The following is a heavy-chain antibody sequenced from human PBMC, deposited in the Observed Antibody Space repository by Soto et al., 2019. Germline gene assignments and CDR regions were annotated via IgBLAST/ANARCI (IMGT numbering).Heavy chain of an antibody. CDR3: AREDMSGTYYFDS. Sequence: SETLSLTCAVFGGSVSSETHFWSWIRQPPGKGLEWIGYIYHSGITTSNPSLKGRLTISVDKSTNHFSLSLASVTAADMAIYYCAREDMSGTYYFDSWGQGTRVTVSS. V-gene: IGHV4-61*03. J-gene: IGHJ4*02. CDR1: GGSVSSETHF. D-gene: IGHD1-26*01. CDR2: IYHSGIT.